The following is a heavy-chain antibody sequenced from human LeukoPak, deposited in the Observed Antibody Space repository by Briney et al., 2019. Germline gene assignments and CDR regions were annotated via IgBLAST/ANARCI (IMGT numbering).Heavy chain of an antibody. V-gene: IGHV4-59*08. J-gene: IGHJ3*02. Sequence: SETLSLTCTVSGGSISSYYWSWIRQPPGKGLEWIGYIYYSGSTNYNPSLKSRVTISVDTSKNQFSLKLSSATAADTAVYYCARHLPWSWVGPDDAFDIWGQGTMVTVSS. CDR1: GGSISSYY. CDR3: ARHLPWSWVGPDDAFDI. D-gene: IGHD1-26*01. CDR2: IYYSGST.